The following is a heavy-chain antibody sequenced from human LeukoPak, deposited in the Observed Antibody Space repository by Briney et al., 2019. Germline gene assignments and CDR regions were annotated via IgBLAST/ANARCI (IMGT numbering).Heavy chain of an antibody. CDR3: ARDQLRYYGSDTYYSDMDF. V-gene: IGHV1-18*01. D-gene: IGHD3-10*01. J-gene: IGHJ6*02. Sequence: ASVKVSCKASGYTFTSYAVAWVRQAPGQRLEWMGWISAYAQKFRGRVTMTTDTSTNTGYMELRSLRPDDTAVYFCARDQLRYYGSDTYYSDMDFWGQGTTVTVSS. CDR2: ISAY. CDR1: GYTFTSYA.